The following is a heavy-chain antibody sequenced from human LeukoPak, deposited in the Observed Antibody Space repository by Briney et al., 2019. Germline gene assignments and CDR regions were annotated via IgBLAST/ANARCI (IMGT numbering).Heavy chain of an antibody. J-gene: IGHJ5*02. CDR3: ARGRDKLGYCSSASCYRQYNWFDP. CDR1: GGSFSGYY. Sequence: SETLSLTCAVYGGSFSGYYWSWIRQPPGKGLEWIGEINHSGSTNYNPSLKSRVTISVDTSKNQFSLKLSSVTAADTAVYYCARGRDKLGYCSSASCYRQYNWFDPWGQGTLVTVSS. V-gene: IGHV4-34*01. D-gene: IGHD2-2*02. CDR2: INHSGST.